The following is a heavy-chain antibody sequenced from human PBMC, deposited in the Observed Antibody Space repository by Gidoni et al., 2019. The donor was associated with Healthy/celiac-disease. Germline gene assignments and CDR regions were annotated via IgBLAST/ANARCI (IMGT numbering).Heavy chain of an antibody. V-gene: IGHV3-74*01. J-gene: IGHJ3*02. Sequence: EVQLVESGGGLVQPGGSLGLSCAASGFPFSSYWIHWVRQAPGKGLVWVSRINSDGSSPSYADSVKGRFTISRDNAKNTLYLQMNSLRAEDTAVYYCPSGCSSTSCYAVDDAFDIWGQGTMVTVSS. CDR1: GFPFSSYW. D-gene: IGHD2-2*01. CDR2: INSDGSSP. CDR3: PSGCSSTSCYAVDDAFDI.